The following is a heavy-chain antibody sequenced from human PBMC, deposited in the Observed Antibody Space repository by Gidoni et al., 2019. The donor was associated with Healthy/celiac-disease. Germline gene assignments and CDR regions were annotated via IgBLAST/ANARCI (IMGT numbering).Heavy chain of an antibody. D-gene: IGHD1-26*01. CDR2: IYYSGST. J-gene: IGHJ3*02. CDR3: ARDRGELLNLSIVGAFDI. Sequence: QLQLQESGPGLVKPSETLSLTCTVSGGSISSSSYYWGWLRQPPGNGLEWIGSIYYSGSTYYNPSIKSRVTISVDTSKNQFSLKLSSVTAADTAVYYCARDRGELLNLSIVGAFDIWGQGTMVTVSS. V-gene: IGHV4-39*07. CDR1: GGSISSSSYY.